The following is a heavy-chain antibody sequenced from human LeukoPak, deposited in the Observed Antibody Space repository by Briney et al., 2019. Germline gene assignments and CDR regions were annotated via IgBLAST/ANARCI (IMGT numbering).Heavy chain of an antibody. J-gene: IGHJ6*02. CDR2: ISGSGGST. V-gene: IGHV3-23*01. D-gene: IGHD3-10*01. CDR1: GFTFSSYA. Sequence: GGSLRFSCAASGFTFSSYAMSWVRQAPGKGLEWVSAISGSGGSTYHADSVKGRFTISRDNSKNTLYLQMNSLRAEDTAVYYCAKYITMVRGVSILDFYYYGMDVWGQGTTVTVSS. CDR3: AKYITMVRGVSILDFYYYGMDV.